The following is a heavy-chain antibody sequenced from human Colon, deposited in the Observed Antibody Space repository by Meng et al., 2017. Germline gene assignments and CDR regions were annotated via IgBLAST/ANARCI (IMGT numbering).Heavy chain of an antibody. D-gene: IGHD3-16*01. CDR3: ARDPGGFDY. Sequence: QVQLVQSGTEVKKPGLSVKVSCKASGATLSNSTISWVRQAPGQGLEWMGRVIPILGIAKYAQTFQGRLTITANKSTNTAYMELSSLRSEDTAVYFCARDPGGFDYWGQGTLVTVSS. J-gene: IGHJ4*02. V-gene: IGHV1-69*02. CDR1: GATLSNST. CDR2: VIPILGIA.